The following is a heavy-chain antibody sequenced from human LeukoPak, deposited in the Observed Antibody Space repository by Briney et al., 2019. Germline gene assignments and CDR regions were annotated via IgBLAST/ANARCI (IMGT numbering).Heavy chain of an antibody. D-gene: IGHD6-13*01. Sequence: AASVKVSCKASGYTFTGYYVHWVRQAPGQGLQWMGYLNPKTGDTKFAQKLQGRVTMTRDTSISTAYMGLGSLRSDDTAVYYCAREGLYSSSSDFDYWGQGTLVTVSS. CDR2: LNPKTGDT. V-gene: IGHV1-2*02. CDR1: GYTFTGYY. CDR3: AREGLYSSSSDFDY. J-gene: IGHJ4*02.